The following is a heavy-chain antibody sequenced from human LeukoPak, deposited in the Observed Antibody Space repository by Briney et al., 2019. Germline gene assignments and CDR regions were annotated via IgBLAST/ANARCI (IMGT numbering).Heavy chain of an antibody. Sequence: GASVKVSCKASGYTFTGYYMHWVRQAHGQGLEWMGWINPNSGGKNYEQKFQGWVTMTRDTSISTAYMELSSLRSEDTAVYYCARGEFGYNWFDPWGQGTLVTVSS. J-gene: IGHJ5*02. CDR1: GYTFTGYY. CDR3: ARGEFGYNWFDP. D-gene: IGHD3-16*01. CDR2: INPNSGGK. V-gene: IGHV1-2*04.